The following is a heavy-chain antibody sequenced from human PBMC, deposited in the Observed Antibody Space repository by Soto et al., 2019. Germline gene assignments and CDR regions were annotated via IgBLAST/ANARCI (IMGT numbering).Heavy chain of an antibody. V-gene: IGHV1-69*13. J-gene: IGHJ4*02. CDR2: IVPVFGRP. Sequence: SVKVSCKASGYTFTSYYMHWVRQAPGQGLEWMGGIVPVFGRPNYAQRFRGRLTITADESTSTGYMELISLRSDDTAVYYCAREGSGYNFWGQGTQVTVSS. CDR1: GYTFTSYY. D-gene: IGHD5-12*01. CDR3: AREGSGYNF.